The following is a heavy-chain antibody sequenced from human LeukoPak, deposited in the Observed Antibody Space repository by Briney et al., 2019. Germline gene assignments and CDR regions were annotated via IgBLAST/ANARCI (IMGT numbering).Heavy chain of an antibody. D-gene: IGHD1-26*01. Sequence: SETLSLTCTVSGGSMSTYYWRWIRQPPGKGLEWIGYIYYSGSTNYYPSLKSRVTISVDTSKNQFSLKLSSVTAADTAVYYCARGVGSYYSLYYFDYWGQGTVATVSS. J-gene: IGHJ4*02. CDR1: GGSMSTYY. V-gene: IGHV4-59*01. CDR3: ARGVGSYYSLYYFDY. CDR2: IYYSGST.